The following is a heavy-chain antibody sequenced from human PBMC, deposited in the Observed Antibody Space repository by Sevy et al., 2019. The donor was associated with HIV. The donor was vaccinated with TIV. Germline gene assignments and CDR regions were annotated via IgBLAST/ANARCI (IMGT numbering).Heavy chain of an antibody. J-gene: IGHJ4*02. V-gene: IGHV3-7*01. CDR1: GFTFSAYW. CDR3: AQETVGRFDS. CDR2: IKSDGSDK. Sequence: GGSLRLSCAASGFTFSAYWMNWVRQAPGKGLEGVANIKSDGSDKHYVDSVEGRFTISRDNAKNSLYLQMNSLRVEDTAVYYCAQETVGRFDSSGQGTLVTVSS. D-gene: IGHD3-16*01.